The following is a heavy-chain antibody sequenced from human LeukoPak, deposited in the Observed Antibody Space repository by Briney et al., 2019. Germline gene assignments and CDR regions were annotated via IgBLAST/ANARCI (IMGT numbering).Heavy chain of an antibody. D-gene: IGHD3-10*01. CDR2: INHSGST. CDR3: ARRFLGDHPAKFDY. J-gene: IGHJ4*02. Sequence: SETLTLTCAVYGGSFSGYYWSWIRQPPGKGLEWIGEINHSGSTNYNPSLKSRVTISVDTSKNQFSLKLSSVTAADTAVYYCARRFLGDHPAKFDYWGQGTLVTVSS. CDR1: GGSFSGYY. V-gene: IGHV4-34*01.